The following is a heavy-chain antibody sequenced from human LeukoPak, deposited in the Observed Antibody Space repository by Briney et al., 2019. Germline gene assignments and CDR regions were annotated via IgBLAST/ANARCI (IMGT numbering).Heavy chain of an antibody. D-gene: IGHD5-18*01. Sequence: GSLRLSCAASGFTFSSYAMHWVRQAPGKGLEWVAVISYDGSNKYYADSVKGRFTISRDDAKNTLYLQVNSLRAEDTAVYFCARGGSDTAMAHDYWGQGTLVTVSS. CDR1: GFTFSSYA. V-gene: IGHV3-30*04. J-gene: IGHJ4*02. CDR3: ARGGSDTAMAHDY. CDR2: ISYDGSNK.